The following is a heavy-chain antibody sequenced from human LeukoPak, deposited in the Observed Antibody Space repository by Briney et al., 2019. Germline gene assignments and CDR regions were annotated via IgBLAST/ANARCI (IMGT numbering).Heavy chain of an antibody. CDR1: GGSFSAYY. CDR2: FSPTGGT. J-gene: IGHJ5*02. CDR3: GAIPMASTRFDP. V-gene: IGHV4-34*01. Sequence: SETLSLTCAVSGGSFSAYYWSWIRQPPGRGLEWIGEFSPTGGTNCNPSLKSRVSISVDTSKNQFSLKLSSVTAADTAVYYCGAIPMASTRFDPWGQGTLVTVSS. D-gene: IGHD6-19*01.